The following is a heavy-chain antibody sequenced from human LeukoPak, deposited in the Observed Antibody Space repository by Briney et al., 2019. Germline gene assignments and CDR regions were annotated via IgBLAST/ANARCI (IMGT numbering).Heavy chain of an antibody. V-gene: IGHV4-4*02. D-gene: IGHD4-17*01. J-gene: IGHJ4*02. CDR3: ARGLILYGDYGYYFDY. CDR1: NGSINSDNW. CDR2: IYHSGST. Sequence: PSGTLSLTCAVSNGSINSDNWWTWVRQSPGKGLEWIGEIYHSGSTNYNPSLWGRVTISMDKSKNQFSLNLNSVTAADTAVYYCARGLILYGDYGYYFDYWGQGTLVTVSS.